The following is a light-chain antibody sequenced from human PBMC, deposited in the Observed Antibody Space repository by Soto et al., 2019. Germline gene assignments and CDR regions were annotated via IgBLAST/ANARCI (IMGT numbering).Light chain of an antibody. CDR2: DAS. CDR1: QSISSY. Sequence: EIVLTQSPATLSLSPGERATLSCRASQSISSYLAWYQQKPGHTPRLLIYDASNRATGIPARFSGSGSGTDFPLTISSLEPEDFAVYCCQQRTNWPVTFGPGTTVDVK. J-gene: IGKJ3*01. V-gene: IGKV3-11*01. CDR3: QQRTNWPVT.